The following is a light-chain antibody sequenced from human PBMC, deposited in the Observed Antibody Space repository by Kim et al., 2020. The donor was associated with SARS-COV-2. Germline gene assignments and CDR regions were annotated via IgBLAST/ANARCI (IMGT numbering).Light chain of an antibody. Sequence: ASVGDTVTISCRASQSISTWLAWYQQRPGKAPKLLIFDASSLETGVPLRFSGSGSGTEFTLTINSLQPDDFATYFCQQYYRFPWTFGQGTKVDIK. CDR1: QSISTW. CDR3: QQYYRFPWT. V-gene: IGKV1-5*01. CDR2: DAS. J-gene: IGKJ1*01.